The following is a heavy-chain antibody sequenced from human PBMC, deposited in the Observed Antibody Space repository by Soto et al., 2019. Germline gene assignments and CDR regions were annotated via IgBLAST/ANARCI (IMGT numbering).Heavy chain of an antibody. V-gene: IGHV3-21*02. CDR2: ISSTKSYI. Sequence: EAQLVESGGGLVKPGESMRHSCEASEFYFSSYTMNWVSQAPGKGLEWVAAISSTKSYIYYIDSVRGRFTIFRDNVRSTLFLEMKSLTAEDTALYDCSREPEGRSRHGFDVRGHGAMVTVSS. D-gene: IGHD3-10*01. CDR1: EFYFSSYT. J-gene: IGHJ3*01. CDR3: SREPEGRSRHGFDV.